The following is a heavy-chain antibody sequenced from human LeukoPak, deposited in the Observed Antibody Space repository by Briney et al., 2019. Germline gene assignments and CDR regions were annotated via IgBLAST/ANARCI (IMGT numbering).Heavy chain of an antibody. CDR1: GYSLTGYY. D-gene: IGHD1-26*01. CDR3: ARASGTLDY. J-gene: IGHJ4*02. V-gene: IGHV1-2*02. Sequence: GASVKVSCKASGYSLTGYYLHWVRQAPGQGLEWMGWINPNTGGTNYAQNFQGRVTMTTDTSISTAYMELNRLRSDDTAVYYCARASGTLDYWGQGTLVTVSS. CDR2: INPNTGGT.